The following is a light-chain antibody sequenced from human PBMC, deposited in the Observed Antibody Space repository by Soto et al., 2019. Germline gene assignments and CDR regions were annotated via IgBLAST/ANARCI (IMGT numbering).Light chain of an antibody. CDR1: SSDVGVYNY. CDR3: WSYAGSYTFV. Sequence: QPVLAQPRSVTGSRADPVTISCTGTSSDVGVYNYVSWYQQYPGKAPKIMIYDVSKRPSGVPDRFSGSKSDNTASLTVSGLQAEDEADYYCWSYAGSYTFVFGMGTKVTVL. CDR2: DVS. J-gene: IGLJ1*01. V-gene: IGLV2-11*01.